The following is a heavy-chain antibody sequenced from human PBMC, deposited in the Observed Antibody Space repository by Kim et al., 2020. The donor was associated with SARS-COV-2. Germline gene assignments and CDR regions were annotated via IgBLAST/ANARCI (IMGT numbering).Heavy chain of an antibody. V-gene: IGHV1-3*01. J-gene: IGHJ4*02. CDR3: ARDLVHTGFDY. Sequence: KYSQHFQDRVTLTWYTSANTAYMEMSSLRSEDTAVYYCARDLVHTGFDYWGQGTLVAVSS. D-gene: IGHD5-18*01.